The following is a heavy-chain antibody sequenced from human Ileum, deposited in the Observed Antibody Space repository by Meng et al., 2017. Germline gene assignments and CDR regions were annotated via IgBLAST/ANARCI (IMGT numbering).Heavy chain of an antibody. CDR3: ARGAVVATTYYFDS. V-gene: IGHV1-69*01. Sequence: VQLVPAGAEVKKPGSSVKVSCKVSGGTFNTYAISWVRQAPGQGLEWMGGIIPIFDTPNYAQKFQDRVTITADASTSTTYMELNGLMSEDTALYYCARGAVVATTYYFDSWGQGTLVTVSS. D-gene: IGHD2-21*02. CDR2: IIPIFDTP. J-gene: IGHJ4*02. CDR1: GGTFNTYA.